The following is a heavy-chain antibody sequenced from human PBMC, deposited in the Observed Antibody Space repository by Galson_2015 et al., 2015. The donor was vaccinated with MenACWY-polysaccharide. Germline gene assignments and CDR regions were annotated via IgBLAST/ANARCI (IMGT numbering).Heavy chain of an antibody. Sequence: SLRLSCAASGFTFGSYAMGWVRQAPGKGLEWVSSIGGSGLTTFYAESVKGRFTISRDNAQIILSLQMNSLRADDTARYFCAKVTEMASSRRPFDVWGQGTMVTVSS. CDR3: AKVTEMASSRRPFDV. CDR1: GFTFGSYA. V-gene: IGHV3-23*01. D-gene: IGHD5-24*01. J-gene: IGHJ3*01. CDR2: IGGSGLTT.